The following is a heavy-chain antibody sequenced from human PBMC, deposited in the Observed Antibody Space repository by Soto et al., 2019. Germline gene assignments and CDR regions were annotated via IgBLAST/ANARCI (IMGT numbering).Heavy chain of an antibody. Sequence: PSETLSLPCSVSNGSASSGTYSWSWVRQPPGKGLEWIGYIYYSRTTYYTPSLKSRLTMSRDRASEHFSLNLTSVTAADTAVYFCARDHYCNGMGVWGQGITVTVSS. CDR1: NGSASSGTYS. CDR2: IYYSRTT. CDR3: ARDHYCNGMGV. J-gene: IGHJ6*02. V-gene: IGHV4-30-2*01.